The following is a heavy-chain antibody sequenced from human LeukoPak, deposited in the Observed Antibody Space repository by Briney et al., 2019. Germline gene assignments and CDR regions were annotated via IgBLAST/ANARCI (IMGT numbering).Heavy chain of an antibody. Sequence: PSETLSLTCTVSGGSISSSSYYWSWIRQPAGKGLEWIGRIYTSGSTNYNPSLKSRVTMSVDTSKNQFSLKLSSVTAADTAVYYCARAAIFGAYNWFDPWGQGTLVTVSS. D-gene: IGHD3-3*01. CDR1: GGSISSSSYY. CDR3: ARAAIFGAYNWFDP. J-gene: IGHJ5*02. CDR2: IYTSGST. V-gene: IGHV4-61*02.